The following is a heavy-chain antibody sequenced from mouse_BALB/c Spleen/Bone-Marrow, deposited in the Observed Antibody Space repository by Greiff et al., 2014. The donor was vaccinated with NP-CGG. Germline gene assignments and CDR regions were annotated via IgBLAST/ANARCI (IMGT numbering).Heavy chain of an antibody. J-gene: IGHJ2*01. CDR3: ARSYYGSSQPFDY. CDR2: ISTYSGNT. CDR1: GYTFTDYA. V-gene: IGHV1-67*01. D-gene: IGHD1-1*01. Sequence: VQLVESGPELVRPGVSVKISCKGSGYTFTDYAMHWVKQSHAKSLEWIGVISTYSGNTNYNQKFKGEATMTVDKSSSTAYMELARLTSEDSAIYYCARSYYGSSQPFDYWGQGTTLTVSS.